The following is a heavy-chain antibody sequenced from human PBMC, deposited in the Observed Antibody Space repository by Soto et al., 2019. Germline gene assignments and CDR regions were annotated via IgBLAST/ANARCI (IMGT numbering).Heavy chain of an antibody. V-gene: IGHV2-5*02. CDR3: AHHPYYGLAPYSFDY. D-gene: IGHD3-10*01. CDR1: GFSLSTSGVG. CDR2: IYWDDDK. Sequence: QITLKESGPTLVKPTQTLTLTCTFSGFSLSTSGVGVGWIRQPPGKALEWLAVIYWDDDKRSSSSLKSRLTIIKDTTKNQVVLTMTNMDPVDTATYYCAHHPYYGLAPYSFDYLGQGILVTVSS. J-gene: IGHJ4*02.